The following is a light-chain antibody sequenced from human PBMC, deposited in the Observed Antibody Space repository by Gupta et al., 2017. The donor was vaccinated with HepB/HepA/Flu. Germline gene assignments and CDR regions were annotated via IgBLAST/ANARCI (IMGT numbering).Light chain of an antibody. V-gene: IGKV1-39*01. J-gene: IGKJ1*01. CDR1: HNIKTY. CDR2: AAS. CDR3: EQTYSTPRT. Sequence: DIQMTQSPSSLSASVRDRVTITCRASHNIKTYLNWYQQRPGKAPQLQIYAASSLQSGVPSRFSGSGSGTDFTLSISSLQPEDSATYYCEQTYSTPRTFVQGTKVEIK.